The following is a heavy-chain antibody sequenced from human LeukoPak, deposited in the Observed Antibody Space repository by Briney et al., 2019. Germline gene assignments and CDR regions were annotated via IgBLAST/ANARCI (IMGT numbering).Heavy chain of an antibody. J-gene: IGHJ6*03. CDR3: ARNKVGYYYYYMDV. V-gene: IGHV3-20*04. CDR2: INWNGGST. D-gene: IGHD1-26*01. CDR1: GFTFDDYG. Sequence: PGGSLRLSCVASGFTFDDYGMSWVRQAPGKGLEWVSGINWNGGSTGYADSVKGRFTISRDNAKNSLYLQMNSLRAEDTALYYCARNKVGYYYYYMDVWGKGTTVTVSS.